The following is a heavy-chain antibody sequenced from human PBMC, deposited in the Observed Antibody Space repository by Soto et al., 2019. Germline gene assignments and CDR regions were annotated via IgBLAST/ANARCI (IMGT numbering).Heavy chain of an antibody. CDR3: ARGGTRTVQLERRSKRFDY. CDR1: SDSISNYY. CDR2: MHYNGYT. Sequence: PSETLSLTCTVSSDSISNYYCSWFRQPPGKGLEWIGYMHYNGYTSYNPSLRSRVTISVDTSKNQFSLKLSSVTAADTAVYYCARGGTRTVQLERRSKRFDYWGQGTLVTVSS. D-gene: IGHD1-1*01. V-gene: IGHV4-59*12. J-gene: IGHJ4*02.